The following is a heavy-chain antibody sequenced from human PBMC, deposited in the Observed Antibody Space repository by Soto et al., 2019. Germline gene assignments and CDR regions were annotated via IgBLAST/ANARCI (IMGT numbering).Heavy chain of an antibody. CDR2: IDPSDSYT. CDR3: ARHRRSGDGYRYPRSRFDP. Sequence: EVQLVQSGAEVKKPGESLRISCKGSGYSFTRYWISWVRQMPGKGLEWMGRIDPSDSYTNYSPSFQGHVTISADKSISTAYLQWSSLKASDTAMYYCARHRRSGDGYRYPRSRFDPWGQGTLVTVSS. J-gene: IGHJ5*02. V-gene: IGHV5-10-1*03. CDR1: GYSFTRYW. D-gene: IGHD5-12*01.